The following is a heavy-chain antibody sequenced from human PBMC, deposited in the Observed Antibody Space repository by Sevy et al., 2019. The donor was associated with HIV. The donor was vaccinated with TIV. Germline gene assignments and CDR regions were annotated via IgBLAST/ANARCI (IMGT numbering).Heavy chain of an antibody. CDR1: GFTFSSYG. CDR2: ISGTGGST. CDR3: AKDGGRNWDQFFFDS. Sequence: GGSLRLSCEASGFTFSSYGMSWVRQAPGKGLEWVSYISGTGGSTDYADSVKGRFTISRDNSKNTLYIHMISLGAEDTAVYFCAKDGGRNWDQFFFDSWGQGTLVTVSS. D-gene: IGHD7-27*01. J-gene: IGHJ4*02. V-gene: IGHV3-23*01.